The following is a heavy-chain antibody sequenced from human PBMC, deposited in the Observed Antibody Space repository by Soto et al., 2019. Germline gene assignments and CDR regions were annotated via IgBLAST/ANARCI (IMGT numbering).Heavy chain of an antibody. CDR2: ISAYNGNT. CDR3: ARLNYYDSSGYYLTPDY. J-gene: IGHJ4*02. CDR1: GYTFTSYG. V-gene: IGHV1-18*01. Sequence: ASVKVSCKASGYTFTSYGISWVRQAPGQGLEWMGWISAYNGNTNYAQKLQGRVTMTTDTSTSTAYMELRSLRSDDTAVYYCARLNYYDSSGYYLTPDYSGQGTLVTVSS. D-gene: IGHD3-22*01.